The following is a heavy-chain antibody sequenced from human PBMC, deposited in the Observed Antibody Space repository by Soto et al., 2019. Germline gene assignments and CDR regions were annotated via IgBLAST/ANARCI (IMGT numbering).Heavy chain of an antibody. CDR1: GGSISSSSYY. CDR2: IYYSGST. CDR3: ARRVSHRGIAVAGDFDY. J-gene: IGHJ4*02. Sequence: SETRSLTCTVSGGSISSSSYYWGWIRQPPGKGLEWLGSIYYSGSTYYNPSLKSRGTISVDTSKNQFSLKLSSVTAADTAVYYCARRVSHRGIAVAGDFDYWGQGTLVTVSS. D-gene: IGHD6-19*01. V-gene: IGHV4-39*01.